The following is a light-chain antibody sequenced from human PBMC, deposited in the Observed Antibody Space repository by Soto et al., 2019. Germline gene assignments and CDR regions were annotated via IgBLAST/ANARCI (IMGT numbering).Light chain of an antibody. CDR1: QSIKTW. Sequence: DIQMTQSPSALSASVVDRFTITFRASQSIKTWLAWYQRKPGRAPNLLIYDASSLQSGVPSRFSGSGSGTEFTLTISSLQPDDSATYYCQQYESYSWTFGQGTKVDIK. CDR3: QQYESYSWT. V-gene: IGKV1-5*01. CDR2: DAS. J-gene: IGKJ1*01.